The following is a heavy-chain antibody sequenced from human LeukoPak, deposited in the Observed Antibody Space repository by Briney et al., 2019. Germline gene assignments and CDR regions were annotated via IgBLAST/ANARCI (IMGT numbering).Heavy chain of an antibody. CDR3: ARGIAGYNSRGFDY. D-gene: IGHD3-10*01. V-gene: IGHV5-51*01. Sequence: GESLKISCKGSGYLFSNYWIAWVRQMPGKGLEWMGIIYPGDSDTRYSPSFQGQVTISADKSISTASLQWSSLKASDTAIYYRARGIAGYNSRGFDYWGQGTLVTVSS. CDR2: IYPGDSDT. J-gene: IGHJ4*02. CDR1: GYLFSNYW.